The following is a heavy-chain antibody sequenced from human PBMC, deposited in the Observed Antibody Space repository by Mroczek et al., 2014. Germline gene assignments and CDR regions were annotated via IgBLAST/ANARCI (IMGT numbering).Heavy chain of an antibody. CDR3: ARGHGGKEYFQH. D-gene: IGHD4-23*01. CDR1: GGSFSGYY. J-gene: IGHJ1*01. Sequence: QVQLQESGAGLLKPSETLSLTCAVYGGSFSGYYWSWIRQPPGKGLEWIGEINHSGSTNYNPSLKSRVTISVDTSKNQFSLKLSSVTAADTAVYYCARGHGGKEYFQHWGQGTLVTVSS. CDR2: INHSGST. V-gene: IGHV4-34*01.